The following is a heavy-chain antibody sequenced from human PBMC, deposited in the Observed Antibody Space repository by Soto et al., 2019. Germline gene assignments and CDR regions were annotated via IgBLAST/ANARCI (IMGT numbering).Heavy chain of an antibody. CDR1: GDAFRSFA. CDR3: AWGPITSRGVDVPYYFDN. CDR2: LIPSFATP. J-gene: IGHJ4*01. Sequence: QVQLVQSGAEVKKPGSSVKISCMASGDAFRSFAIGWVRQAPGQGLEWMGGLIPSFATPTYAPSFQGRLTLTADAPANTAYMELSSLRAVDTALYFCAWGPITSRGVDVPYYFDNWGHGTLVAVSS. V-gene: IGHV1-69*01. D-gene: IGHD3-22*01.